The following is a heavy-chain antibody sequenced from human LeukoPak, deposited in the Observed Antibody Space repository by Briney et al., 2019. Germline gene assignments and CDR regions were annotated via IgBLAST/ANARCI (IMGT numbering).Heavy chain of an antibody. J-gene: IGHJ6*03. CDR3: ARRALRKQYYYDSSGYYYPYYYYYMDV. CDR1: GGSISSSSYY. Sequence: SETLSLTCTVSGGSISSSSYYWGWLRQPPGKGLEWIGSIYYSGSTYYNPSLKSRVTISVDTSKNQFSLKLSSVTAADTAVYYCARRALRKQYYYDSSGYYYPYYYYYMDVWGKGTTVTVSS. D-gene: IGHD3-22*01. CDR2: IYYSGST. V-gene: IGHV4-39*01.